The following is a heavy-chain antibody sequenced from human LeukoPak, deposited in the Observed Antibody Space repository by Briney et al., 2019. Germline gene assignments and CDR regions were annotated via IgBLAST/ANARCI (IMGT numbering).Heavy chain of an antibody. CDR1: GYTFSDYD. D-gene: IGHD2-21*01. CDR3: ARVVMKAFYYYYMDV. CDR2: MNPTSGDT. V-gene: IGHV1-8*01. Sequence: GASVKVSCKASGYTFSDYDVDWVRQAPGQGLEWMGWMNPTSGDTGYAQKFQGRVTMTRSMSRNTAYMELSRLRSEDTAVYLCARVVMKAFYYYYMDVWGKGTTIIISS. J-gene: IGHJ6*03.